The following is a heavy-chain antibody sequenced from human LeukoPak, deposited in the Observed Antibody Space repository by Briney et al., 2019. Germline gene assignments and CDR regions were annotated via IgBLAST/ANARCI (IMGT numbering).Heavy chain of an antibody. D-gene: IGHD2-2*01. J-gene: IGHJ4*02. CDR3: ARAPTVLVGYCSSSSCQADY. CDR2: IDPSSTYI. V-gene: IGHV3-21*01. CDR1: GFTFRSYS. Sequence: GGSLRLSCAASGFTFRSYSMNWVRQAPGKGLEWVSAIDPSSTYIYYADSVRGRFTISRDNAENSLYLQMNSLRVEDTAVYYCARAPTVLVGYCSSSSCQADYWGQGTLVTVSS.